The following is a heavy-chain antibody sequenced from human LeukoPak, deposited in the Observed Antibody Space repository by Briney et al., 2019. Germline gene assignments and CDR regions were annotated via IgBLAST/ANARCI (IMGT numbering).Heavy chain of an antibody. CDR3: ASFSWGSGSYNQEAIWSWFDP. V-gene: IGHV4-59*08. D-gene: IGHD3-10*01. Sequence: SETLSLTCSVSGGSVSSYYWSWIRQSPGKGLEWIGYIHNSGRTNYNPSLKSRVTISVDTSKNQFSLKLSSVTAADTAVYYCASFSWGSGSYNQEAIWSWFDPWGQGTLVIVSS. J-gene: IGHJ5*02. CDR2: IHNSGRT. CDR1: GGSVSSYY.